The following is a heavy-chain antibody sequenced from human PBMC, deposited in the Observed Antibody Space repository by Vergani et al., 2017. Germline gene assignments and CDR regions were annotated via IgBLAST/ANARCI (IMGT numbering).Heavy chain of an antibody. J-gene: IGHJ4*02. V-gene: IGHV3-9*01. CDR3: AKHFRGWGIDY. Sequence: EVQLVESGGGLVQPGRSLRLSCAASGFTFDDYAMHWVRQAPGKGLEWVSGISWNSDSIGYADSVKGRFTISRDFSKNTLYLQMNSLRTDDTATYYCAKHFRGWGIDYWGQGTQVIVSS. CDR2: ISWNSDSI. D-gene: IGHD3-16*01. CDR1: GFTFDDYA.